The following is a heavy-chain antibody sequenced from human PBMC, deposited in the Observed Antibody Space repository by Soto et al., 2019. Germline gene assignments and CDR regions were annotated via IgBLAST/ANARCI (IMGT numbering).Heavy chain of an antibody. J-gene: IGHJ4*02. CDR2: INLAGGT. CDR3: ARNQRIYDILTGYYKGPFDS. CDR1: SGSFSGHF. V-gene: IGHV4-34*01. Sequence: PSETLSLTCAVYSGSFSGHFWSWIRQPPGKGLERIREINLAGGTKYNPSHKSRDNISKDKSNNHFFLKLTSVTAADKAVYYCARNQRIYDILTGYYKGPFDSWGQGTLVTVS. D-gene: IGHD3-9*01.